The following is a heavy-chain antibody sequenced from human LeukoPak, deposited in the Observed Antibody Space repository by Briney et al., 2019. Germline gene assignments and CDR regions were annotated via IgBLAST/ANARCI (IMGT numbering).Heavy chain of an antibody. J-gene: IGHJ5*02. CDR1: GFTFSYYA. D-gene: IGHD3-22*01. V-gene: IGHV3-66*01. CDR3: AAHSSGYLGWFDP. Sequence: GGSLRLSCAASGFTFSYYAMSWVRQAPGKGLAWVSPIYSGGSTYYADSVKGRFTISRDNSKNTLYVQMNSLRAEDTAVYYCAAHSSGYLGWFDPWGQGTLVTVSS. CDR2: IYSGGST.